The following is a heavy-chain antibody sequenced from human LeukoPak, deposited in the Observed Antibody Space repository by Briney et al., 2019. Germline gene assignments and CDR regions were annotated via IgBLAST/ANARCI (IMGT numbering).Heavy chain of an antibody. CDR1: GFTFSSYA. V-gene: IGHV3-53*01. Sequence: GGSLRLSCAASGFTFSSYAMSWVRQAPGKGLEWVSVIYSGGSTYYADSVKGRFTISRDNSKNTLYLQMNSLRAEDTAVYYCAYCGGDCYSYYFDYWGQGTLVTVSS. CDR2: IYSGGST. D-gene: IGHD2-21*02. CDR3: AYCGGDCYSYYFDY. J-gene: IGHJ4*02.